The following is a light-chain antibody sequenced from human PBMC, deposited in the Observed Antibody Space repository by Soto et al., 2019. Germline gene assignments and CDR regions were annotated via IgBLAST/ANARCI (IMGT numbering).Light chain of an antibody. J-gene: IGKJ1*01. Sequence: DIKMTQSPSSVSASVGDRVSITCRASQGISNWLAWYQQKPGKAPNLLIYAASSLQSGVPSRFSGSGSGTDFTLTISSLQRDDFAIYYCQQYNPYSRTFGQGTKVDIK. CDR1: QGISNW. V-gene: IGKV1D-16*01. CDR2: AAS. CDR3: QQYNPYSRT.